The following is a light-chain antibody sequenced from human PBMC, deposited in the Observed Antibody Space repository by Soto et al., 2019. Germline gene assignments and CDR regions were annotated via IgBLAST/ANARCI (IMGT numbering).Light chain of an antibody. J-gene: IGLJ2*01. Sequence: QSVLTQPASVSGSPGQSITISCTGTSSDVGGYNYVSWYQQHPGKAPKLMIYDVSNRPSGVSNRFSGSKSGNTASLTISGLQAEDEADYYCSSYTFSSTLVFGGGTKLTFL. CDR2: DVS. V-gene: IGLV2-14*01. CDR3: SSYTFSSTLV. CDR1: SSDVGGYNY.